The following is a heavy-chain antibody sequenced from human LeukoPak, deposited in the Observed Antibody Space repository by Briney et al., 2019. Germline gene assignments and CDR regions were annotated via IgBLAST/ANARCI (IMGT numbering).Heavy chain of an antibody. CDR3: AREHTIAATGTHWFAP. CDR2: MWYDGSNE. J-gene: IGHJ5*02. Sequence: PGGSLRLSCAASGFAFSHYGMHWLRQAPGPGREWVAVMWYDGSNEAYADSVRGRFTISRDNSENRLYLQMSSLRVEDTAVYYCAREHTIAATGTHWFAPWGQGTLVTVSS. V-gene: IGHV3-33*01. D-gene: IGHD6-13*01. CDR1: GFAFSHYG.